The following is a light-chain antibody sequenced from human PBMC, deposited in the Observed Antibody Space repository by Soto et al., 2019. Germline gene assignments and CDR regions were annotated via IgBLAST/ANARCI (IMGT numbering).Light chain of an antibody. CDR2: GAS. CDR3: QQRSNWPPIT. V-gene: IGKV3-11*01. J-gene: IGKJ5*01. CDR1: QSVSSN. Sequence: IVLTQSPSTLSRSPGERATLSCRASQSVSSNLAWYQKEPGQAPRLLIYGASTRATGGPARFSGGGSCTDLTLTINSLEPEDFANYYCQQRSNWPPITFGQGTRLEIK.